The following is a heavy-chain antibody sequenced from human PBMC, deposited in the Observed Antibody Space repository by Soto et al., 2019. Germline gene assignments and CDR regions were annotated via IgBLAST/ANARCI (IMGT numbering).Heavy chain of an antibody. Sequence: GGSLRLSCAASGFTFSSYAMSWVRQAPGKGLGWVSAISGSGGSTYYADSVKGRFTISRDNSKNTLYLQMNSLRAEDTAVYYCAKDQVITIFGVVKTYYYGMDVWGQGTTVTVSS. J-gene: IGHJ6*02. CDR3: AKDQVITIFGVVKTYYYGMDV. CDR1: GFTFSSYA. V-gene: IGHV3-23*01. CDR2: ISGSGGST. D-gene: IGHD3-3*01.